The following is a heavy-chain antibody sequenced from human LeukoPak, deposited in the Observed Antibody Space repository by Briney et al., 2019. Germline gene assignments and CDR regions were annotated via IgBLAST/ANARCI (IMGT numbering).Heavy chain of an antibody. J-gene: IGHJ4*02. V-gene: IGHV3-30-3*01. CDR3: AREYDSSGYPFDY. D-gene: IGHD3-22*01. CDR1: GFTFSTYA. CDR2: ISYDGSNR. Sequence: RGSLRVSCAAPGFTFSTYAMYWVRQAPGEGLEWVAVISYDGSNRYYPDSVKGRFTISRDTSKNTLYLQVNSLRADDTAVYYCAREYDSSGYPFDYWGQGTLVTVSS.